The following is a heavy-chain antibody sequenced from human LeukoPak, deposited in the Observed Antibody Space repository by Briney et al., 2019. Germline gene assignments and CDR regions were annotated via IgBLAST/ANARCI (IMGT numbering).Heavy chain of an antibody. CDR1: GFTLSEYG. V-gene: IGHV3-30*02. D-gene: IGHD3-22*01. J-gene: IGHJ4*02. CDR2: IRYDGYKR. Sequence: GGSLRLSCAASGFTLSEYGMHWVRQAPGKGLEWITFIRYDGYKRYYIDSVKGRFTTSRDNSKNTVSLQMGSLRVEDTAVYYCARNAHSFDSSGYYFHFWGQGTRVTVSS. CDR3: ARNAHSFDSSGYYFHF.